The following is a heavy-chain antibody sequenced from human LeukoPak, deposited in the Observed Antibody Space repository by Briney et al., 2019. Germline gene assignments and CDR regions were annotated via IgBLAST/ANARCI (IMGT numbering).Heavy chain of an antibody. CDR3: ARDSSGGAFDI. D-gene: IGHD2-15*01. V-gene: IGHV4-38-2*02. CDR1: GYSISSGYY. Sequence: SETLSLTCTVSGYSISSGYYWGWIRQPPGKGLEWIGSIYHSGSTYYNPSLKSRVTISVDTSKNQLSLKLSSVTAADTAVYYCARDSSGGAFDIWGQGTMVTVSS. J-gene: IGHJ3*02. CDR2: IYHSGST.